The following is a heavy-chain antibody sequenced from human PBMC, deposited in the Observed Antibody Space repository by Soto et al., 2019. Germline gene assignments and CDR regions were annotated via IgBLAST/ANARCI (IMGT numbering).Heavy chain of an antibody. J-gene: IGHJ6*02. CDR3: AKVAGSGTYYGGMDV. CDR1: GFTFSNYA. D-gene: IGHD1-26*01. CDR2: ISGRGGGT. Sequence: ELQLLESGGGLVQPGGSLRLSCAASGFTFSNYAMSWVRQAPGKGLEWVSTISGRGGGTYYADSVKGRFTISSDNSKNTLFLQMNSLRAEDTALYYCAKVAGSGTYYGGMDVWGQGTTVTVSS. V-gene: IGHV3-23*01.